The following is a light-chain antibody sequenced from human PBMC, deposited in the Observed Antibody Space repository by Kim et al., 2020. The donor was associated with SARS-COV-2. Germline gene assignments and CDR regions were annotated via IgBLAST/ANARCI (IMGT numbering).Light chain of an antibody. V-gene: IGKV3-20*01. Sequence: LSPGERATLSCRASQTVVSNYLAWYQQKPGQAPRLLIYGASSRATGIPDKFSGSGSGTDFTLTITRLEPEDSAVYYCQQYHMAPRTFGQGTKL. CDR2: GAS. CDR1: QTVVSNY. CDR3: QQYHMAPRT. J-gene: IGKJ1*01.